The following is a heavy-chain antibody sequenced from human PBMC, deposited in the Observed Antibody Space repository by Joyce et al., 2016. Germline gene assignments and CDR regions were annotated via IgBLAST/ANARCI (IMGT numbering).Heavy chain of an antibody. V-gene: IGHV1-2*02. J-gene: IGHJ3*02. D-gene: IGHD3-3*01. Sequence: KVSCKASGYTFTDYYMHWVRQAPGQGPEWMGWIKPNSGATNYAQRFQGRVTMTRDTSITTAYMELTSLRSGDTAVYYCARDWGMLGFLEWSAGRIFNIWGQGTMVTVSS. CDR2: IKPNSGAT. CDR1: GYTFTDYY. CDR3: ARDWGMLGFLEWSAGRIFNI.